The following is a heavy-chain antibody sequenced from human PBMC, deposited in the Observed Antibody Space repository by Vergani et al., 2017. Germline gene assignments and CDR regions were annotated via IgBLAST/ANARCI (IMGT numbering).Heavy chain of an antibody. J-gene: IGHJ4*02. CDR1: GGSISSYNW. Sequence: QVQLQESGPGLVKPPGTLSLTCAVSGGSISSYNWWTWVRQSPGKGLEWIGEIFHSGTTNYNPSLKSRVTISVDTSKNQFSLKLSSVTAADTAVYYCASPQLGYDSSGYHFDYWGQGTLVTVSS. D-gene: IGHD3-22*01. CDR3: ASPQLGYDSSGYHFDY. V-gene: IGHV4-4*03. CDR2: IFHSGTT.